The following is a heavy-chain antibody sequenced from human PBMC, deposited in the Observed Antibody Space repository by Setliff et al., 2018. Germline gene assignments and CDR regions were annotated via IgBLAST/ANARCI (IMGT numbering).Heavy chain of an antibody. CDR2: IKEDGSER. CDR3: ARDRLRSYSPWGYFDY. Sequence: GGSLRLSCAVFGFTFSSYAMSWVRQAPGKGLEWVANIKEDGSERYYVDSVNGRFTMSRDNANISMYLQMNSLIAEDTAVYYCARDRLRSYSPWGYFDYWGQGTLVTVSS. J-gene: IGHJ4*02. CDR1: GFTFSSYA. D-gene: IGHD3-16*01. V-gene: IGHV3-7*01.